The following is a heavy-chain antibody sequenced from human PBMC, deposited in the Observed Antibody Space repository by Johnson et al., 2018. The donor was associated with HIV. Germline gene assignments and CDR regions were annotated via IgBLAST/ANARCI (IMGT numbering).Heavy chain of an antibody. D-gene: IGHD3-22*01. Sequence: QVQLVESGGGVVQPGRSLRLSCAASGFTFSSYAMHWVRQAPGTGLEWVAIISYDGINKYYADFVKGRLTIPRDNSKNTLYLQMNSLRIEDTAVYYCARSEYDYYDSSGYDAFDIWGQGTMVTVSS. V-gene: IGHV3-30-3*01. J-gene: IGHJ3*02. CDR3: ARSEYDYYDSSGYDAFDI. CDR1: GFTFSSYA. CDR2: ISYDGINK.